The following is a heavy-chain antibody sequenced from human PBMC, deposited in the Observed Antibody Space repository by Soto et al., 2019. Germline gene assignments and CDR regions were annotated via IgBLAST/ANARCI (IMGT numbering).Heavy chain of an antibody. V-gene: IGHV1-69*06. CDR3: ARGVYGSGNYYTGPSAFDI. J-gene: IGHJ3*02. Sequence: QVQLEQSGAEVKKTGASVKVSCKTSGGTLSDHGFAWLRQAPGQRLEWMGGTIPVFNTAKYAQKLQGRVTVNADKSTNIAYLGLNSMRSEDAAFYFCARGVYGSGNYYTGPSAFDIWGQGTMVIVSS. CDR2: TIPVFNTA. D-gene: IGHD3-10*01. CDR1: GGTLSDHG.